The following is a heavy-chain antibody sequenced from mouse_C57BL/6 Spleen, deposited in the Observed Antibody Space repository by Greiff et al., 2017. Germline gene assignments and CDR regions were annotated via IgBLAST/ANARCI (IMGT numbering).Heavy chain of an antibody. D-gene: IGHD2-4*01. V-gene: IGHV5-17*01. CDR2: ISSGSSTI. CDR1: GFTFSDYG. Sequence: EVKLQESGGGLVKPGGSLKLSCAASGFTFSDYGMHWVRQAPEKGLEWVAYISSGSSTIYYADTVKGRFTISRDNAKNTLFLQMTSLRSEDTAMYYCARDYDYDGTAMDYWGQGTSVTVSS. CDR3: ARDYDYDGTAMDY. J-gene: IGHJ4*01.